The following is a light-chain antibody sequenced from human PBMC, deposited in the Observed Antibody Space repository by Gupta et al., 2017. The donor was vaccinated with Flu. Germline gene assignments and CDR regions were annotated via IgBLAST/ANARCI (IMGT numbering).Light chain of an antibody. CDR2: LAS. J-gene: IGKJ1*01. CDR1: HSLVCKGVNTF. V-gene: IGKV2-30*01. Sequence: AALGQPSSTSSRTSHSLVCKGVNTFLEWLQQRPGQSPRLLIYLASHRASGVPDRFSGSGSGTDFILTISRVEAEDVGVYYCKQREHWPIAFGQGTKVEIK. CDR3: KQREHWPIA.